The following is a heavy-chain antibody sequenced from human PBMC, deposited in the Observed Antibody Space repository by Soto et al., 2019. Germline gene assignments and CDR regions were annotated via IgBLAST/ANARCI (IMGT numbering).Heavy chain of an antibody. CDR2: ISYDGNNK. J-gene: IGHJ4*02. D-gene: IGHD1-26*01. CDR3: ARDHDYSVSFYDY. Sequence: SGGSLRLSCAASEFTFSNYAMHWVRQPPGKGLQWLAVISYDGNNKYYADSVEGRFTISRDNSQNTLYLQMNNLRVEDTAVYYCARDHDYSVSFYDYWGQGTLVTVSS. CDR1: EFTFSNYA. V-gene: IGHV3-30*03.